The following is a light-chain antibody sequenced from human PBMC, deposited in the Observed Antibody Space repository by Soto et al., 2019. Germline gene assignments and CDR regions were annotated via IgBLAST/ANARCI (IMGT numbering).Light chain of an antibody. Sequence: IQMTQSPSSLSASVGDRVTITCRASQTIGANLNWYRQKPGKAPTLLIYDATTIQSGVPSRFSGLGSGTDFTLTITSLQPEDSATYFCQQSYTTVYTFGLGTKVDIK. CDR1: QTIGAN. V-gene: IGKV1-39*01. CDR3: QQSYTTVYT. CDR2: DAT. J-gene: IGKJ2*01.